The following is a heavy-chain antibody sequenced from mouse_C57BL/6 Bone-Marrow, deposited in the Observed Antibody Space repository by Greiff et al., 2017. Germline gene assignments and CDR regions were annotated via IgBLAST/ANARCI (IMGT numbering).Heavy chain of an antibody. J-gene: IGHJ2*01. CDR1: GYSFTDYN. CDR2: INPNYGTT. D-gene: IGHD1-1*01. Sequence: EVQLQQSGPELVKPGASVKISCKASGYSFTDYNMNWVKQSKGKSLEWIGVINPNYGTTSYNQKFKGKATLTVDQSSSTAYLQLNRLTYEDSAVYYGARGYDGSGGYWGQGTTLTVSS. V-gene: IGHV1-39*01. CDR3: ARGYDGSGGY.